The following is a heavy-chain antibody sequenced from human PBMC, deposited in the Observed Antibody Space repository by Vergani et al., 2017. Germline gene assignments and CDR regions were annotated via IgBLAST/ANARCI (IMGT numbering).Heavy chain of an antibody. CDR2: IYPGDSDT. V-gene: IGHV5-51*01. D-gene: IGHD6-19*01. Sequence: EVQLVQSGAEVKKPGESLKISCKGSGYSFTSYWIGWVRQMPGKGLEWMGIIYPGDSDTRYSPSFQGQVTISADKSLSTAYLQWSSLKASDTAMYYCARQWGRYSSGPSLVGYWGQGTLVTVSS. CDR3: ARQWGRYSSGPSLVGY. J-gene: IGHJ4*02. CDR1: GYSFTSYW.